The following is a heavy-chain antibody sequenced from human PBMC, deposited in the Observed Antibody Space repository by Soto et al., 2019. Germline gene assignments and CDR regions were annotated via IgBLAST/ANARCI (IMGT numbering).Heavy chain of an antibody. D-gene: IGHD3-16*01. CDR3: ARGGSYSDY. CDR1: GDSISKYY. J-gene: IGHJ4*02. V-gene: IGHV4-59*01. CDR2: IYYSGST. Sequence: SETLSLTCTVSGDSISKYYCSWIRQSPGKGLEWIGYIYYSGSTNYNPSLKSRVTISIDKSKNQFSLKLTSVTAADTAVYYCARGGSYSDYWGQGTLVTVS.